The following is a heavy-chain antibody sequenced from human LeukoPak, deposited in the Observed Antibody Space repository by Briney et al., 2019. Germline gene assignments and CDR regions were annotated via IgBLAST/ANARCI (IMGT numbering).Heavy chain of an antibody. CDR3: ARGGLAHAFDL. J-gene: IGHJ3*01. V-gene: IGHV3-74*01. CDR1: GFTFSSYW. Sequence: GGSLRLSCAASGFTFSSYWMHWVRQAPGKGLVWVSRINSDGSSTSYADSVRSRFTTSRDNAKNTLYLQLNSLRADDTAVYFCARGGLAHAFDLWGQGTMVTVSS. CDR2: INSDGSST.